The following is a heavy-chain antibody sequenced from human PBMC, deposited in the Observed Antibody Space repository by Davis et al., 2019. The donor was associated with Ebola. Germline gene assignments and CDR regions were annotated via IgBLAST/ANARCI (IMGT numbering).Heavy chain of an antibody. CDR3: ARADGDYVHFDY. D-gene: IGHD4-17*01. J-gene: IGHJ4*02. Sequence: SETLSLTCTVSGGSISSYYWSWIRQPAGKGLEWIGRIYTSGSTNYNPSLKSRVTMSVDTSKTQFSLEVSSVTAADTAVYYCARADGDYVHFDYWGQGILVTVSS. V-gene: IGHV4-4*07. CDR1: GGSISSYY. CDR2: IYTSGST.